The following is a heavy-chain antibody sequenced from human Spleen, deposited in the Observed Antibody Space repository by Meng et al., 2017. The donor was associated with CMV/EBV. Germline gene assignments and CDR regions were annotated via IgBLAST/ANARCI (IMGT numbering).Heavy chain of an antibody. CDR1: GGSIGSSSYY. CDR3: ARLPIVVVPAAIDY. Sequence: SETLSLTCTVSGGSIGSSSYYWGWIRQPPGKGLEWIGSIYYSGSTYYNPSLKSRVTISVDTSKNQFSLKLSSVTAADTAVYYCARLPIVVVPAAIDYWGQGTLVTVSS. CDR2: IYYSGST. D-gene: IGHD2-2*01. V-gene: IGHV4-39*01. J-gene: IGHJ4*02.